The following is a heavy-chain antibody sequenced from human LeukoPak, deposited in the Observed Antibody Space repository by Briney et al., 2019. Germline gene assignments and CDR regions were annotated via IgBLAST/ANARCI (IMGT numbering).Heavy chain of an antibody. CDR3: ARESAVATLYYYGMDV. CDR1: GFTFSDYY. J-gene: IGHJ6*02. V-gene: IGHV3-11*01. Sequence: GGSLRLSCAASGFTFSDYYMSWIRQAPGKGLEWVSYISSSGSTIYYADSVKGRFAISRDNAKNSLYLQMNSLRAEDTAVYYCARESAVATLYYYGMDVWGQGTTVTVSS. D-gene: IGHD5-12*01. CDR2: ISSSGSTI.